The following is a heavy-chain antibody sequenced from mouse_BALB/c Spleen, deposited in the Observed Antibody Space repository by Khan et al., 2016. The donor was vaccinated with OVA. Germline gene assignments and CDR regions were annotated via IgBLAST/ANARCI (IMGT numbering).Heavy chain of an antibody. CDR2: IDPANGNT. CDR3: ARWPRGY. Sequence: VRLQQSGAELVKPGASVKLSCTASGYNIKDTYMHWVKQRPEQGLEWIGRIDPANGNTEYDPKFQGKATITADTPSNTVYLQLSSLTSEDTAVYYWARWPRGYWGQGTTLTVSS. CDR1: GYNIKDTY. J-gene: IGHJ2*01. V-gene: IGHV14-3*02.